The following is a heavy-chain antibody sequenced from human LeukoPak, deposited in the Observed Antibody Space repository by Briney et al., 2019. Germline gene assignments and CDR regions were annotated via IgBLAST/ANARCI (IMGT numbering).Heavy chain of an antibody. Sequence: PSETLSLTCTVSGGSVSSDSYYWSWIRQPPGKGLEWIGYIYCSGSTNYNPSLKSRVTISVDTSKNQFSLKLSSVTAAETAVYYCAREGGWTYGMDVWGQGTTVTVSS. J-gene: IGHJ6*02. CDR3: AREGGWTYGMDV. CDR1: GGSVSSDSYY. D-gene: IGHD6-19*01. CDR2: IYCSGST. V-gene: IGHV4-61*01.